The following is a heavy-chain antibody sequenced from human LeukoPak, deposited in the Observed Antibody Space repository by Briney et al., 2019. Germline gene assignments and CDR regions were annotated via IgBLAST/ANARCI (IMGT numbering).Heavy chain of an antibody. V-gene: IGHV4-30-4*01. CDR3: ARGSSSSWAPRLDY. D-gene: IGHD6-13*01. CDR1: GGSISRGDYY. J-gene: IGHJ4*02. CDR2: ISYSEST. Sequence: PSETRSLTCTVSGGSISRGDYYWSWIRQPPGKGLEWIGYISYSESTYYNPSLKSRVSISVDTSKNQISLKLSSVTAADTAVYYCARGSSSSWAPRLDYWGQGTLVTVSS.